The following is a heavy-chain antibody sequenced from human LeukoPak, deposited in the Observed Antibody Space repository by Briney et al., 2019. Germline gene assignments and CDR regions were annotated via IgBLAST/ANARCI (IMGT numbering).Heavy chain of an antibody. V-gene: IGHV4-38-2*02. D-gene: IGHD2-8*01. CDR1: DSSFTSTYY. CDR2: VFRLQTVRT. CDR3: ARVLHAPYLIDS. Sequence: SETLSLTCTVSDSSFTSTYYWAWFRPPPGKGLEWIATVFRLQTVRTFNNPFLGSRVTMSLDPSHNQFSLNLTSVTAADTALYFCARVLHAPYLIDSWGQGTLVTVSS. J-gene: IGHJ4*02.